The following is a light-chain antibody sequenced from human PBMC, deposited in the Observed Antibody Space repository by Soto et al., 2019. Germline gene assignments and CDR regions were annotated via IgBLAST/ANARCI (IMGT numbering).Light chain of an antibody. CDR2: GND. Sequence: QSVLTQPPSVSGAPGQRVTTSCTGSSSNIEAAYDVHWYQHLPGTAPKLLIYGNDNRPSGVPDRFSGSKSGTSASLAISGLQAEDEADYYCQSYDSSLRGHVFGSGTKV. J-gene: IGLJ1*01. CDR1: SSNIEAAYD. CDR3: QSYDSSLRGHV. V-gene: IGLV1-40*01.